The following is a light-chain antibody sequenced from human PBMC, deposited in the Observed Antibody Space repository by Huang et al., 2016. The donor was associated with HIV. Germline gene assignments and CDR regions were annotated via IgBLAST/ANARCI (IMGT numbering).Light chain of an antibody. CDR2: DAS. V-gene: IGKV3-11*01. CDR3: HQHSSWPGT. CDR1: QSVGSY. Sequence: DIVLTQSPATLSLSPGERATLSCRAGQSVGSYLAWYQQTPGQAPRLLVSDASHRATGIPARFSGSGSGTDFTLTISSLEPEDFAVYYCHQHSSWPGTFGQGNRVEIK. J-gene: IGKJ1*01.